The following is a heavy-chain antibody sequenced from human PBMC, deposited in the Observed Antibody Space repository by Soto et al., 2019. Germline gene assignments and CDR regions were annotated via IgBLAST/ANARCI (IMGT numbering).Heavy chain of an antibody. J-gene: IGHJ6*02. CDR3: ARDGDGVVVYYYGMDV. Sequence: QVQLVQSGAEVKKPGASVKVSCKASGYTFTSYGISWVRQAPGQGLEWMGWISAYNGNTNYAQKLQGRVTMTPDTSTSTAYMELRSLRSDDTAVYYCARDGDGVVVYYYGMDVWGQGTTVTVSS. CDR1: GYTFTSYG. V-gene: IGHV1-18*01. CDR2: ISAYNGNT. D-gene: IGHD2-15*01.